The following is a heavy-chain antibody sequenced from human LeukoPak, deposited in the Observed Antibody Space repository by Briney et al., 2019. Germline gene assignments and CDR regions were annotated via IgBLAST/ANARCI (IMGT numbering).Heavy chain of an antibody. CDR3: ARGGSYYEYYFDY. CDR1: GYTFTGYY. V-gene: IGHV1-2*02. Sequence: ASVKVSCKASGYTFTGYYMHWVRQALGQGLEWMGWINPNSGGTNYAQKFQGRVTMTRDTSISTAYMELSRLRSDDTAVYYCARGGSYYEYYFDYWGQGTLVTVSS. D-gene: IGHD1-26*01. CDR2: INPNSGGT. J-gene: IGHJ4*02.